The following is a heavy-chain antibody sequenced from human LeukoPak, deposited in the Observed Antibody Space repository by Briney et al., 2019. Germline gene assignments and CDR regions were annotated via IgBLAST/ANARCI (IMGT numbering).Heavy chain of an antibody. CDR3: ARHRPGLDYDSSGYYRFSGYYYMDV. J-gene: IGHJ6*03. D-gene: IGHD3-22*01. CDR1: GGSISSYY. V-gene: IGHV4-59*08. CDR2: IYYSGST. Sequence: SETLSLTCTVSGGSISSYYWSWIRQPPGKGLEWIGYIYYSGSTYYNPSLKSRVTISVDTSKNQFSLKLSSVTAADTAVYYCARHRPGLDYDSSGYYRFSGYYYMDVWGKGTTVTISS.